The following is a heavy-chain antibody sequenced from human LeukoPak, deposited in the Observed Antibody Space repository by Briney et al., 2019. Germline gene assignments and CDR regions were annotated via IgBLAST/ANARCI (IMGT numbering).Heavy chain of an antibody. V-gene: IGHV3-74*01. CDR2: INSDGSST. CDR3: ARGYYYDSSGYTFDY. CDR1: GFTFSSYW. J-gene: IGHJ4*02. D-gene: IGHD3-22*01. Sequence: PGGSLRLSCAASGFTFSSYWMHWVRQAPGKGLVRVSRINSDGSSTSYADSVKGRFTISRDNAKNTLYLQMNSLRAEDTAVYYCARGYYYDSSGYTFDYWGQGTLVTVSS.